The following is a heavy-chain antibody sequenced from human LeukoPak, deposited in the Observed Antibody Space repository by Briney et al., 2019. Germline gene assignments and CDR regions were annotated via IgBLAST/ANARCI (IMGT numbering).Heavy chain of an antibody. CDR3: ARGGSSRPGYFDY. CDR1: GFTFSSYW. V-gene: IGHV3-74*01. D-gene: IGHD6-13*01. Sequence: GGSLRLSCAASGFTFSSYWMHWVRQAPGKGLVWVSRVNSDESSTSYADSVKGRFTISRDNTKNTLYLQMNSLRAEDTAVYYCARGGSSRPGYFDYWGQGTLVTVS. CDR2: VNSDESST. J-gene: IGHJ4*02.